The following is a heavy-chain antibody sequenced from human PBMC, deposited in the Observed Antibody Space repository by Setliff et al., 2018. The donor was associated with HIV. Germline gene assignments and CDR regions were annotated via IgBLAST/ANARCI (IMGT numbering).Heavy chain of an antibody. Sequence: GESLKISCKGSGYSFTSYWIGWVRQMPGKGLEWKGIIYPGDSDTRYSPSFQGQVTISADKSISTAYLQWSSLKASDTAMYYCASQIMVRGVSLYGMDVWGQGTTVTVSS. CDR3: ASQIMVRGVSLYGMDV. J-gene: IGHJ6*02. CDR2: IYPGDSDT. D-gene: IGHD3-10*01. V-gene: IGHV5-51*01. CDR1: GYSFTSYW.